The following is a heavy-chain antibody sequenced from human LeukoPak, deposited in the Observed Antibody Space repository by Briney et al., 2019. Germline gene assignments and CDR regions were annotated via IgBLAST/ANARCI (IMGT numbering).Heavy chain of an antibody. J-gene: IGHJ6*03. CDR3: AKAVAAANYYMDV. V-gene: IGHV3-11*01. CDR1: GFTFSNYY. CDR2: ITTGNKV. Sequence: GGSLRLSCGSSGFTFSNYYMSWIRQAPGKGLAWVSYITTGNKVYYADSVKGRFTISRDNSKNTLYLQMNSLRAEDTAVYYCAKAVAAANYYMDVWGKGTTVTVSS. D-gene: IGHD6-13*01.